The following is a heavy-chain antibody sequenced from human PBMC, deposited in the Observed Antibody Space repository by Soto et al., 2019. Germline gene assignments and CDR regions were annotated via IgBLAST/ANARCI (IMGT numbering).Heavy chain of an antibody. Sequence: EVHLVESGGGLVQPGGSLRLSCAASGFTFRYYWLHWVRQVPGRGPVWVSGINNDGSDTFYADFVECRFTISRDNAKNTVYLQMDSLRAEDTAVYYCGSLFEFWGQGTLVTVPS. V-gene: IGHV3-74*01. J-gene: IGHJ4*02. CDR1: GFTFRYYW. CDR2: INNDGSDT. CDR3: GSLFEF.